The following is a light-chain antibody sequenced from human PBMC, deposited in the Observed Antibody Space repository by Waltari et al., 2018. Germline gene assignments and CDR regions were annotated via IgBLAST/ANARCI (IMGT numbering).Light chain of an antibody. J-gene: IGKJ4*01. V-gene: IGKV3-20*01. CDR2: GAS. CDR1: QTVSSTY. Sequence: EIVLTQSPGTLSLSPGERAPLPCRASQTVSSTYLAWYQQKPGQAPRLLIYGASSRATGIPDRFSGSDSGADFTLTISRLEPEDSAVYYCQQYGSSPLTFGGGTKVEIK. CDR3: QQYGSSPLT.